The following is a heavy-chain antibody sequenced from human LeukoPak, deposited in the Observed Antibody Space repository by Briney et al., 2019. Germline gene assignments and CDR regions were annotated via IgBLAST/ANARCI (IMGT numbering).Heavy chain of an antibody. V-gene: IGHV1-2*02. D-gene: IGHD3-9*01. CDR3: ARVLRYFGTPDY. J-gene: IGHJ4*02. CDR1: GYTFIAYY. Sequence: ASVKVSCKASGYTFIAYYIHWVRQAPGQGLEWVGWINPNSGDTNYAQNFKGRVTMTRDTSISTTYMELSSLRPDDTAVYYCARVLRYFGTPDYWGQGTLVTVSS. CDR2: INPNSGDT.